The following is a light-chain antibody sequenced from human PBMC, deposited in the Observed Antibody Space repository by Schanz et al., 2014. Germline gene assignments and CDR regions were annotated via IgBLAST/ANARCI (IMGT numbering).Light chain of an antibody. J-gene: IGKJ5*01. CDR3: QQSGSSPIT. CDR1: QSVSSN. CDR2: GAS. Sequence: EIVMTQSPATLSVSPGERATLSCRASQSVSSNLAWYQQKPGQAPRLLIYGASTRAIGIPARFSGSGSGTEFTLTISSLQSEDFAVYYCQQSGSSPITFGQGTRLEIK. V-gene: IGKV3-15*01.